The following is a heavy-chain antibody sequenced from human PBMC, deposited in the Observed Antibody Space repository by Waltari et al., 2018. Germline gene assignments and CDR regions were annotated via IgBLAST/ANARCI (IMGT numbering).Heavy chain of an antibody. V-gene: IGHV4-39*01. D-gene: IGHD6-19*01. CDR1: GGPISSRCYY. CDR3: ARRESGWYRGGAFDI. J-gene: IGHJ3*02. CDR2: IYYSGST. Sequence: QLQLQESGPGLVKPSETLSLPCTVPGGPISSRCYYWGWIPQPPGKGLEWIGSIYYSGSTYYNPSLKSRVTISVDTSKNQFSLKLSSVTAADTAVYYCARRESGWYRGGAFDIWGQGTMVTVSS.